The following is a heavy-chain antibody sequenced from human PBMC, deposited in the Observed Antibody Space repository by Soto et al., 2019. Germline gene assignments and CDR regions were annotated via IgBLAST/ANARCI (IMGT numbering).Heavy chain of an antibody. J-gene: IGHJ6*01. CDR3: ARGNYDFWSGYFSEANYGMEF. CDR1: VFTFSSYS. D-gene: IGHD3-3*01. V-gene: IGHV3-48*02. Sequence: PVGSLRLACASSVFTFSSYSMNCVRHSPGKWLEWVSYISSSSSTIYYADSVKGRFTISRDNAKNSLYLQMNSLRDEDTAVYYCARGNYDFWSGYFSEANYGMEFWGQGTTVTVSS. CDR2: ISSSSSTI.